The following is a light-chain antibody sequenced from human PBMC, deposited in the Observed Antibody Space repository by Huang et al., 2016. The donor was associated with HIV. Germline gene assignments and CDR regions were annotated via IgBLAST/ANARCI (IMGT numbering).Light chain of an antibody. V-gene: IGKV1-NL1*01. CDR2: AAS. CDR3: QQYYSTLFT. CDR1: QGISNS. J-gene: IGKJ3*01. Sequence: DIQMTQSPSSLSASVGDIVTITCRASQGISNSLAWYQQKPGRAPKLLLYAASSLETGVPSRFSGSVSGADYSLTISSLQPEESATYYCQQYYSTLFTFGPGTKVDIK.